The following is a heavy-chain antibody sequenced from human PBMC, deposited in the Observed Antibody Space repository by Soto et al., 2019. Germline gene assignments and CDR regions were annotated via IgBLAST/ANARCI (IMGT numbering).Heavy chain of an antibody. D-gene: IGHD2-8*01. J-gene: IGHJ6*02. CDR2: IIPIFGTA. CDR1: GGTFSSYA. V-gene: IGHV1-69*01. CDR3: ESNQYAAYYYYGMDV. Sequence: QVQLVQSGAEVQKPGSSLKVSCKASGGTFSSYAISWVRQAPAQGLEWMGGIIPIFGTANYAQKFQGRVTITADESTSTAYMELSSLRSEDTAVYYCESNQYAAYYYYGMDVWGQGTTVTVSS.